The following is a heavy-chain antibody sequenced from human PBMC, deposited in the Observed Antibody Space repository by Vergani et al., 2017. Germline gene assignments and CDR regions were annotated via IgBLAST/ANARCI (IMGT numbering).Heavy chain of an antibody. Sequence: EVQLVESGGGLVQPGGSLRLSCAASGFTFSSYEMNWVRQAPGKGLEWVSYISSSGSTIYYADSVKGRFTISRDNAKNTLYLQMNSLRAEDTAVYYCAKSEQQLGDYYYYYYGMDVWGQGTTVTVSS. CDR1: GFTFSSYE. V-gene: IGHV3-48*03. CDR2: ISSSGSTI. D-gene: IGHD6-13*01. J-gene: IGHJ6*02. CDR3: AKSEQQLGDYYYYYYGMDV.